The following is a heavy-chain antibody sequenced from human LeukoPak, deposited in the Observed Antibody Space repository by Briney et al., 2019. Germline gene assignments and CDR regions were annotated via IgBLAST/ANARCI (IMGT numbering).Heavy chain of an antibody. J-gene: IGHJ4*02. D-gene: IGHD4-17*01. CDR2: IIPIFGTA. CDR1: GGTFSSYA. Sequence: SVKVSCKASGGTFSSYAISWVRQAPGQGLEWMGGIIPIFGTANYAQKFQGRVTITADKSTSTAYMELSSLRSEDTAVYYCARDPPYYGDSYFDYWGQGTLVTVSS. CDR3: ARDPPYYGDSYFDY. V-gene: IGHV1-69*06.